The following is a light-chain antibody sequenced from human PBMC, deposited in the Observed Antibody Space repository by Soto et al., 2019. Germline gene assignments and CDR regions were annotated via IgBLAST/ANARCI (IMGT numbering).Light chain of an antibody. Sequence: DIVMTQSPLSLSVTPGEPASISCRSSQSLLYSNGYNYLDWYLQKPGQSPQLXIYLASNRASGVPDRFSGSGSGTDFTLKISRVEAEDFGVYYCIQTLQTPLTFGGGTKVDIK. CDR3: IQTLQTPLT. CDR2: LAS. V-gene: IGKV2-28*01. J-gene: IGKJ4*01. CDR1: QSLLYSNGYNY.